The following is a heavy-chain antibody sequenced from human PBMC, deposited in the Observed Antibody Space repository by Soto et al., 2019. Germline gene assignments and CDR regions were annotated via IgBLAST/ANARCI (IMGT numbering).Heavy chain of an antibody. CDR3: ARDRGPMGSVDTMRGY. CDR2: ICGSTI. D-gene: IGHD5-12*01. J-gene: IGHJ4*02. CDR1: GFAFSDYG. Sequence: EVQLVESGGGLVQPGGSLTLSCAASGFAFSDYGMMWVRQAPGKGLECISFICGSTISYADSVKGRFTISRDNAKNSMFLQMNNLGAEDTAVYYCARDRGPMGSVDTMRGYWGQGILVTVSS. V-gene: IGHV3-48*01.